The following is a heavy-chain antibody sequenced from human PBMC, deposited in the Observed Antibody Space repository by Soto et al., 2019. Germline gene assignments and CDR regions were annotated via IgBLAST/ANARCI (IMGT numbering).Heavy chain of an antibody. CDR2: IIPILGIA. Sequence: QVQLVQSGAEVKKPGSSVKVSCKASGGTFSSYTISWVRQSPGQWLEWMGRIIPILGIANYAQKVQGGVTITADKSTSTAYMELSSLRSEDTAVYYCAMEYCSSTSCYRDYWGQGTLVTVSS. CDR1: GGTFSSYT. V-gene: IGHV1-69*02. J-gene: IGHJ4*02. D-gene: IGHD2-2*02. CDR3: AMEYCSSTSCYRDY.